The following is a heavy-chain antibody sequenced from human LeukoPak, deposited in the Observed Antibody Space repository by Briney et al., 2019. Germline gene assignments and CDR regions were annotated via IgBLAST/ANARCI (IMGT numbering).Heavy chain of an antibody. D-gene: IGHD3-10*01. Sequence: GGSLRLSCAASGFTFSSYGMHWVRQAPGKGLEWVAVIWYDGSNKYYADSVKGRFTISRDNSKNTLYLQMNSLRAEDTAVYYCARPAEGTRFDYWGQGTLVTVSS. J-gene: IGHJ4*02. CDR1: GFTFSSYG. CDR3: ARPAEGTRFDY. CDR2: IWYDGSNK. V-gene: IGHV3-33*01.